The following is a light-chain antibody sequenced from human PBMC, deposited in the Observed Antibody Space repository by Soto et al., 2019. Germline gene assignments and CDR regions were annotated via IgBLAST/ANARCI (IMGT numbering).Light chain of an antibody. CDR2: GAS. V-gene: IGKV1-39*01. Sequence: DIQMTQSPSSLSASVGDRVTITCRASQSISSSLNWYQQTPGKAPRLLIYGASSLQSGVPSRFSGSGSGTDFTLTISSLQPEDFVSYYCQQSYSMPLAFGGGTK. CDR1: QSISSS. J-gene: IGKJ4*01. CDR3: QQSYSMPLA.